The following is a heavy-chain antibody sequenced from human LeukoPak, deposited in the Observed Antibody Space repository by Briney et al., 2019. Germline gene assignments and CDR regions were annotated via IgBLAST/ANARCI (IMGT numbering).Heavy chain of an antibody. D-gene: IGHD3-3*01. Sequence: PSETLSLTCTVSGGSISSYYWSWIRQPPGKGLEWIGYIYYSGSTNYNPSLKSRVTISVDTSKNQFSLKLSSVTAADTAVYYCARDEMNGFLDYWGQGTLVTLSS. CDR1: GGSISSYY. J-gene: IGHJ4*02. CDR2: IYYSGST. V-gene: IGHV4-59*01. CDR3: ARDEMNGFLDY.